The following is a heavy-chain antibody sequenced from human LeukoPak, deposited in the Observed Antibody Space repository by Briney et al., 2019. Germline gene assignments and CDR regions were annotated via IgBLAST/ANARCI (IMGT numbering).Heavy chain of an antibody. CDR2: ISYDGSNK. CDR1: GFTFSSYG. Sequence: PGRSLRLSCAASGFTFSSYGMHWVRQAPGKGLEWVAVISYDGSNKYYADSVKGRFTISRDNSKNTLYLQMNSLRAEDTAVYYCAKELGQGTGSSWDRYWGQGTLVTVSS. D-gene: IGHD1/OR15-1a*01. CDR3: AKELGQGTGSSWDRY. V-gene: IGHV3-30*18. J-gene: IGHJ4*02.